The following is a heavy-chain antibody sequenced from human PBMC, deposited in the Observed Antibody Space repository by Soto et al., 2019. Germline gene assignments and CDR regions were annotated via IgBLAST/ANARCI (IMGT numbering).Heavy chain of an antibody. V-gene: IGHV4-30-4*01. CDR2: IYYSGST. CDR1: GGSISSGDYY. J-gene: IGHJ5*02. Sequence: QVQLQESGPGLVKPSQTLSLTCTVSGGSISSGDYYWSWIRQPPGKGLEWMGYIYYSGSTYYHPSLKSRVTISVDTSKNQFSLKLSSVTAADTAVYYCARGHYYDSSGYLIGWFDPWGQGTLVTVSS. CDR3: ARGHYYDSSGYLIGWFDP. D-gene: IGHD3-22*01.